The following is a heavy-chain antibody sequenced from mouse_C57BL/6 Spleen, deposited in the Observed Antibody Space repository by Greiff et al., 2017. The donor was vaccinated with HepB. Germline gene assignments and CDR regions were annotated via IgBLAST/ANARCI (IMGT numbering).Heavy chain of an antibody. Sequence: EVQLQQSGPELVKPGASVKISCKASGYTFTDYYMNWVKQSHGKSLEWIGDINPNNGGTSYNQKFKGKATLTVDKSSSTAYMELRSLTSEDSAVYYCASTGTWTYWGQGTLVTVSA. CDR3: ASTGTWTY. J-gene: IGHJ3*01. V-gene: IGHV1-26*01. D-gene: IGHD4-1*02. CDR1: GYTFTDYY. CDR2: INPNNGGT.